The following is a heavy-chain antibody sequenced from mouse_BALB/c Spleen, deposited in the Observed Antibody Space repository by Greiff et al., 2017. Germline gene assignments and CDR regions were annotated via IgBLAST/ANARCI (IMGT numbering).Heavy chain of an antibody. J-gene: IGHJ2*01. CDR3: ARLELRSY. V-gene: IGHV5-17*02. Sequence: EVQLVESGGGLVQPGGSRKLSCAASGFTFSSFGMHWVRQAPEKGLEWVAYISSGSSTIYYADTVKGRFTISRDNPKNTLFLQMTSLRSEDTAMYYCARLELRSYWGQGTTLTVSS. D-gene: IGHD1-1*01. CDR1: GFTFSSFG. CDR2: ISSGSSTI.